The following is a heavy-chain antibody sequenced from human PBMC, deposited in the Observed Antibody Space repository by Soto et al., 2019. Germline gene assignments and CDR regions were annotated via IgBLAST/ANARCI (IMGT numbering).Heavy chain of an antibody. Sequence: SVKVSCKASGGTFSSYAISWVRQAPRQGLEWMGGIIPIFGTANYAQKFQGRVTITADKSTSTAYMELSSMRSEETAVYYCASLSPCDYVGGSYRYVEVPGMDVWGQGTTVTVSS. CDR3: ASLSPCDYVGGSYRYVEVPGMDV. J-gene: IGHJ6*02. V-gene: IGHV1-69*06. CDR1: GGTFSSYA. D-gene: IGHD3-16*02. CDR2: IIPIFGTA.